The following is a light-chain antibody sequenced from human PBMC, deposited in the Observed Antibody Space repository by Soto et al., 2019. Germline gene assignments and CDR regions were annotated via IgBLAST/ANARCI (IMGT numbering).Light chain of an antibody. J-gene: IGKJ4*01. V-gene: IGKV3-11*01. CDR3: QQRNSWPLT. CDR2: DAS. Sequence: EIVLTHSPATLSLSPGERATLYCRASQSIRNYLAWYQKKPGQSPRLLIYDASNRATDIPARFSGSGSGTDFTLTISSLAPEDFAIYYCQQRNSWPLTFGGGTKVEFK. CDR1: QSIRNY.